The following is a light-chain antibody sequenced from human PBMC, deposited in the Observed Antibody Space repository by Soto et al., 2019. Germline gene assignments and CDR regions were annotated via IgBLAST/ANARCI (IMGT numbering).Light chain of an antibody. CDR1: QSLLHITGETF. CDR3: MQSTQLPPT. V-gene: IGKV2D-29*02. CDR2: EVS. J-gene: IGKJ5*01. Sequence: VMTQPPLSLSVAPGQPASSSCKSIQSLLHITGETFLFWYLQKPGQSPQLLIYEVSTRVSGVPDRFSGSGSGTDFTLEISRVETDDVGIYYCMQSTQLPPTFGQGTRLEI.